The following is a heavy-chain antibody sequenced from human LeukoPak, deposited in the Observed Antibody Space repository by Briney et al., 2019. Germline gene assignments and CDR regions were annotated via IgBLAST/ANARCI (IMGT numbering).Heavy chain of an antibody. J-gene: IGHJ4*02. D-gene: IGHD1-26*01. V-gene: IGHV4-61*01. CDR2: IYHSGNT. CDR3: ARDQDWDLQSLRYFNY. CDR1: GGSVSSGPYY. Sequence: SETLSLTCTVSGGSVSSGPYYWSWIRQPPGKGLEWIGYIYHSGNTNYNPSLESRVTISIDTSKNQFSLKLSSVTAADTAVYYCARDQDWDLQSLRYFNYWGQGTLVTVSS.